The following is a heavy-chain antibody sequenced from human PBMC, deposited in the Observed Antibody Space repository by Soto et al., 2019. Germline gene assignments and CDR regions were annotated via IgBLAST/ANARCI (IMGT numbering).Heavy chain of an antibody. CDR3: ARDQGATTAFDY. J-gene: IGHJ4*02. CDR1: GYIFRSYG. CDR2: ISTYNGNT. V-gene: IGHV1-18*04. D-gene: IGHD1-26*01. Sequence: ASVKVSCKASGYIFRSYGITWVRQAPGQGLEWMGWISTYNGNTNYAQKLQGRVTLTTDTSTTTAYMELRSLRSDDTAMYYCARDQGATTAFDYWGQGTLVTVS.